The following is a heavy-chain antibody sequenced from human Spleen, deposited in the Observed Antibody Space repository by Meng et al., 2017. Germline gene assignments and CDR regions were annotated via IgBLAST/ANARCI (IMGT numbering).Heavy chain of an antibody. Sequence: GESLKISCAASGFTFSTYNMNWVRQTPGKGLEWVSFISAGTSYKYYADSVKGRFTISRDNAKNSLYLQMNSLRAEDTAIYYCATLPTTDYFDYWGQGTLVTVSS. D-gene: IGHD1-26*01. J-gene: IGHJ4*02. CDR1: GFTFSTYN. V-gene: IGHV3-21*06. CDR2: ISAGTSYK. CDR3: ATLPTTDYFDY.